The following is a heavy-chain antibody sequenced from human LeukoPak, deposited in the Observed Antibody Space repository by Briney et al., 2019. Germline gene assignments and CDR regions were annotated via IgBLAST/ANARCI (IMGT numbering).Heavy chain of an antibody. D-gene: IGHD3-22*01. CDR2: IIPVFGTT. Sequence: SVKVSCKASGGTFSSYAVSWVRLTPGRGLEWLGGIIPVFGTTTYAQKFQAKVTMTADKSTNTAYLEISSLTSDDTAVYYCARCSPGDSSNFYAVLQYWGQGTQVTVST. CDR3: ARCSPGDSSNFYAVLQY. J-gene: IGHJ4*02. CDR1: GGTFSSYA. V-gene: IGHV1-69*06.